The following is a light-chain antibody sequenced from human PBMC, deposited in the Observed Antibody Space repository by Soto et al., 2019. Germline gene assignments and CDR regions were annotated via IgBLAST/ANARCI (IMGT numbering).Light chain of an antibody. CDR1: SSNIGAGYD. CDR2: GNS. CDR3: QSYDSSLSVGVV. V-gene: IGLV1-40*01. J-gene: IGLJ2*01. Sequence: QSVLTQPPSVSGAPGQRVTISCTGSSSNIGAGYDVHWYQQLPGTAPKLLIYGNSNRPSGVPDRFSGSKSGTSASLAITGLQAEDEADYYCQSYDSSLSVGVVFGGGTKLIVL.